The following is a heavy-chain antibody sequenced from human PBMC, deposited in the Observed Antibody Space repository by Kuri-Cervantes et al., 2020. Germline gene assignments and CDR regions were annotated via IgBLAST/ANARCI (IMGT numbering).Heavy chain of an antibody. CDR2: TRNKAKGYTT. Sequence: GGSLRLSCAASGFTFSDHYMDWVRQAPGKGLEWVGRTRNKAKGYTTEYAASVKGRFTISRDDSKNSLYLQMNSLRVEDTAVYFCAKGGGERCSGDCSSRVLMSWGQGTLVTVSS. CDR3: AKGGGERCSGDCSSRVLMS. V-gene: IGHV3-72*01. J-gene: IGHJ4*02. D-gene: IGHD2-21*02. CDR1: GFTFSDHY.